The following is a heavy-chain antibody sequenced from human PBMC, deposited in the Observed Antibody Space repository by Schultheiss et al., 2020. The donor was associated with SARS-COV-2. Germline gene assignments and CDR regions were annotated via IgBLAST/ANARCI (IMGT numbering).Heavy chain of an antibody. J-gene: IGHJ4*02. D-gene: IGHD1-26*01. CDR3: ASTPTWEVGATD. Sequence: ASVKVSCKTSGYTFTGYYIHWVRQAPGQGLEWMGWINPNTGGTNYAQKFQGRVTMTRDTSITTAYMELSRLRSDDTAVYYCASTPTWEVGATDWGQGTLVTVSS. V-gene: IGHV1-2*02. CDR2: INPNTGGT. CDR1: GYTFTGYY.